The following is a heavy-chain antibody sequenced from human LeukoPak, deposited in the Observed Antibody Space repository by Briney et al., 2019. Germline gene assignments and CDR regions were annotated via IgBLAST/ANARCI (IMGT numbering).Heavy chain of an antibody. CDR1: GFTFSSCS. V-gene: IGHV3-48*01. CDR3: ARDSAGFGEYQGY. Sequence: SGGSLRLSCAASGFTFSSCSMNWVRQAPGKGLEWVSYISISSSTIYYADSVKGRFTISRDNAKNSLYLQMNSLRAEDTAVYYCARDSAGFGEYQGYWGQGTLVTVSS. J-gene: IGHJ4*02. D-gene: IGHD3-10*01. CDR2: ISISSSTI.